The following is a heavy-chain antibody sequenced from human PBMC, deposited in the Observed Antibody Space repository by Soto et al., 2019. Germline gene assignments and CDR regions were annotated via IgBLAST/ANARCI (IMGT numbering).Heavy chain of an antibody. D-gene: IGHD3-22*01. J-gene: IGHJ4*02. CDR2: ISYDGSNK. CDR1: GFTFSSYA. V-gene: IGHV3-30-3*01. CDR3: VRDYNESSGYLGS. Sequence: GGSLRLSCAASGFTFSSYAMHWVRQAPGKGLECLAVISYDGSNKYYADSVKGRFTISRDNSKDTLYLQMNSLRAEDTAVYYCVRDYNESSGYLGSWGQGTLVTVSS.